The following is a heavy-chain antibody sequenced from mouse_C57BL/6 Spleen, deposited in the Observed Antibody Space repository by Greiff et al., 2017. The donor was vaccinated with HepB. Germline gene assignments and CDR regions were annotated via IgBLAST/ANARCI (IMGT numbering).Heavy chain of an antibody. V-gene: IGHV1-81*01. CDR2: IYPRSGNT. D-gene: IGHD2-3*01. CDR1: GYTFTSYW. J-gene: IGHJ4*01. Sequence: QVQLKQSGAELVRPGASVKLSCKASGYTFTSYWITWVKQRPGQGLEWIGEIYPRSGNTYYNEKFKGKATLTADKSSSTAYMELRSLTSEDSAVYFCAREGYYPYAMDYWGQGTSVTVSS. CDR3: AREGYYPYAMDY.